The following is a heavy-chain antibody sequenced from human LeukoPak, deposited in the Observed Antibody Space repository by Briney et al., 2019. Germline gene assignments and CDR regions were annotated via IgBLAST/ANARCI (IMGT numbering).Heavy chain of an antibody. CDR1: GYTFTSYY. V-gene: IGHV1-46*01. J-gene: IGHJ4*02. CDR2: INPSGGST. CDR3: ARGHPNYYFDY. D-gene: IGHD2-8*01. Sequence: ASVNVSCKASGYTFTSYYMHWVRQAPGQGLEWMGIINPSGGSTSYPQKFQGRVTMTRDTSTSTVYMELSSLRSEDTAVYYCARGHPNYYFDYWGQGTLVTVSS.